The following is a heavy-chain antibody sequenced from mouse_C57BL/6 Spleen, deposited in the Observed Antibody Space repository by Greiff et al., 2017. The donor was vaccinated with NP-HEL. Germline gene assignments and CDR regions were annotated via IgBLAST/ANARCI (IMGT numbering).Heavy chain of an antibody. CDR1: GFTFSSYG. CDR2: ISSGGSYT. D-gene: IGHD1-1*01. CDR3: ARLYYYGSSKRYFDV. Sequence: EVQRVESGGDLVKPGGSLKLSCAASGFTFSSYGMSWVRQTPDKRLEWVATISSGGSYTYYPDSVKGRFTISRDNAKNTLYLQMSSLKSEDTAMYYCARLYYYGSSKRYFDVWGTGTTVTVSS. V-gene: IGHV5-6*01. J-gene: IGHJ1*03.